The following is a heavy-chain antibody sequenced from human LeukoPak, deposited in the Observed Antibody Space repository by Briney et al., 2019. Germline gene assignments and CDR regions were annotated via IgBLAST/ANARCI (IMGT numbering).Heavy chain of an antibody. J-gene: IGHJ6*03. CDR3: AKRRGLELTYYYHMDV. CDR1: GFTFSSYA. Sequence: GGSLRLSCAASGFTFSSYAMSWGRQAPGKGLEWVSAISGSGGSTYYADSVKGRFTISRDNSKNTLYLQMTSLRADDTAVYYCAKRRGLELTYYYHMDVWGKGTTVTVSS. CDR2: ISGSGGST. D-gene: IGHD1-7*01. V-gene: IGHV3-23*01.